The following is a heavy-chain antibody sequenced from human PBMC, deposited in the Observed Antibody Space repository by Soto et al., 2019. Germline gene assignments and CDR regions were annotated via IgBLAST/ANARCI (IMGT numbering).Heavy chain of an antibody. D-gene: IGHD5-12*01. CDR1: GGSISSYY. CDR2: IYYSGST. Sequence: SETLSLTCTVSGGSISSYYWSWIRQPPGKGLEWIGYIYYSGSTNYNPSLKSRVTISVDTSKNQFSLKLSSVTAADTAVYYCARHEVDIVATNLAPFDYWGQGTLVTSPQ. V-gene: IGHV4-59*08. J-gene: IGHJ4*02. CDR3: ARHEVDIVATNLAPFDY.